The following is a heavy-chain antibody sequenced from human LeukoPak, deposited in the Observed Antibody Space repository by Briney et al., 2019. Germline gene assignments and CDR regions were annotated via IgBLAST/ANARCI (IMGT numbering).Heavy chain of an antibody. J-gene: IGHJ3*02. D-gene: IGHD2/OR15-2a*01. CDR1: GYSISSGFY. V-gene: IGHV4-38-2*01. CDR3: TRHSGSNREKDAFDI. CDR2: IYRSGST. Sequence: NTSETLSLTCGVSGYSISSGFYWGWIRQPPGKGLEWIWSIYRSGSTYNNPSLKSRVAISVDTSKNKFSLKLTSGTAVAAAVHFCTRHSGSNREKDAFDIWGQGTMVTVSS.